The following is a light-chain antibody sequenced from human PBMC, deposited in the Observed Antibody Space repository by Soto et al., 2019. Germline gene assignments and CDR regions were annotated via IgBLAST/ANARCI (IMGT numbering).Light chain of an antibody. CDR1: QSVSSY. V-gene: IGKV3-11*01. Sequence: EIVLTQSPATLSLSPGERATLSCRASQSVSSYLAWYQQKPGQAPRLLIYDASNRATGIPARFSGSGSGTDFTLTISSLAPEDFAVYYCQQRSNWPPGLTVGGGTKVEIK. CDR3: QQRSNWPPGLT. J-gene: IGKJ4*01. CDR2: DAS.